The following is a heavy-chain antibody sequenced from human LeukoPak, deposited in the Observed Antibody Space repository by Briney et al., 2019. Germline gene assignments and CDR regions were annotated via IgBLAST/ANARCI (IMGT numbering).Heavy chain of an antibody. CDR3: ARAPTPIIAVAGSFDY. J-gene: IGHJ4*02. Sequence: SQTLSLTCAISGESVSNNSGAWNWMRQSPSRGLEWLGRTYYMSKWYNDYAVSVKSRITINPDTSKNQFSLQVNSVTPEDTAVYYCARAPTPIIAVAGSFDYWGQGTLVTVSS. V-gene: IGHV6-1*01. CDR1: GESVSNNSGA. D-gene: IGHD6-19*01. CDR2: TYYMSKWYN.